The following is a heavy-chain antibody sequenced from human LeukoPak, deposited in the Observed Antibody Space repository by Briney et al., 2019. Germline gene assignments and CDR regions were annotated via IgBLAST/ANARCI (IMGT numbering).Heavy chain of an antibody. CDR2: INHSGST. D-gene: IGHD5-18*01. CDR3: ARVYSYGYDPYYYYMDV. J-gene: IGHJ6*03. V-gene: IGHV4-34*01. CDR1: GGSFSGYY. Sequence: SETLSLTCAVYGGSFSGYYWSWIRQPPGKGLEWIGEINHSGSTNYNPSLKSRVTISVDTSKNQFSLKLSSVTAADTAVYYCARVYSYGYDPYYYYMDVWGKGTTVTVSS.